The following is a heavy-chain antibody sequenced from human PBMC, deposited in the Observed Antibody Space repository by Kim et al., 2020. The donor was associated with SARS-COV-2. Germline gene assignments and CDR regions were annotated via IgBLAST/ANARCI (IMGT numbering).Heavy chain of an antibody. CDR1: GGTFRRYI. V-gene: IGHV1-69*13. Sequence: SVKVSCKTSGGTFRRYIMNWVRQAPGQGLDWMGGIIPLTGTANYAQKFLGRVTITADGSMGTAYMELSSLRSDYTDVYYCTGQWTCILSEYYYYTLDTWGEGTTVTVSS. D-gene: IGHD6-19*01. CDR3: TGQWTCILSEYYYYTLDT. J-gene: IGHJ6*04. CDR2: IIPLTGTA.